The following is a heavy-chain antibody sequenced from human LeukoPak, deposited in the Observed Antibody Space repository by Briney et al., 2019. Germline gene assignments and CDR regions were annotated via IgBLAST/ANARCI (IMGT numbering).Heavy chain of an antibody. Sequence: GSLRLSCAASGFTFDDYGMSWVRQAPGKGLEWVSGINWNGGSTGYADSVKGRFTISRDNAKNSLYLQMNSLRAEDTALYHCARANIRFEELCPMDVWGQGTTVTVSS. J-gene: IGHJ6*02. CDR2: INWNGGST. D-gene: IGHD3-10*01. CDR1: GFTFDDYG. V-gene: IGHV3-20*01. CDR3: ARANIRFEELCPMDV.